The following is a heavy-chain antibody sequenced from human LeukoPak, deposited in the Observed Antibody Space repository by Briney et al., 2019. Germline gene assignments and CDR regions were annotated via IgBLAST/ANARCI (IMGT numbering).Heavy chain of an antibody. Sequence: SETLSLTCTVSGGSISSGSYYWSWIRQPPGKGLEWIGRIYTSGSTNYNPSLKSRVTISVDTSKNQFSLKLSSVTAADTAVYYCARDRGYSSSSVDYWGQGTLVTVSS. V-gene: IGHV4-61*02. D-gene: IGHD6-6*01. CDR2: IYTSGST. CDR1: GGSISSGSYY. J-gene: IGHJ4*02. CDR3: ARDRGYSSSSVDY.